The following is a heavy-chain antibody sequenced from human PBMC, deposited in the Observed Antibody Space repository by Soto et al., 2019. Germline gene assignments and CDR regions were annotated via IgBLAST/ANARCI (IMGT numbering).Heavy chain of an antibody. D-gene: IGHD1-26*01. Sequence: RASVKVSCKASGGTFSSYAISWVRQAPGQGLEWMGGIIPIFGTANYAQKFQGRVTITADESTSTAYMELSSLRSEDTAVYYCARFLVVGAHFDYWGQGTLVTVSS. CDR1: GGTFSSYA. J-gene: IGHJ4*02. V-gene: IGHV1-69*13. CDR3: ARFLVVGAHFDY. CDR2: IIPIFGTA.